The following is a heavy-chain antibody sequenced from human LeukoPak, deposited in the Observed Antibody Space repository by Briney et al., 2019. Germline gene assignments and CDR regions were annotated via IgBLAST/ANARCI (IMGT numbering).Heavy chain of an antibody. CDR2: IYHSGST. Sequence: SETLSLTCTVSGGSISSGGYYWSWIRQPPGKGLEWIGYIYHSGSTYYNPSLKSRVTISVDRSKNQFSLKLSSVTAADTAVYYCAREYDFWSGYQQDYYMDVWGKGTTVTVSS. CDR1: GGSISSGGYY. CDR3: AREYDFWSGYQQDYYMDV. D-gene: IGHD3-3*01. V-gene: IGHV4-30-2*01. J-gene: IGHJ6*03.